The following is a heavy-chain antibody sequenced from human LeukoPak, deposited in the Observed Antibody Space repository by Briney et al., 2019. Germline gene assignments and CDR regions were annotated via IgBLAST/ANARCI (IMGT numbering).Heavy chain of an antibody. V-gene: IGHV3-23*01. D-gene: IGHD2-2*01. CDR1: GFTFSSYA. Sequence: GGSLRLSCAASGFTFSSYAMSWVRQAPGKGLEWVSAISGSGGSTYYADSVKGRFTISRDNSKNTLYLQMNSLRAEDTAVYYCAKGIIVVVPAAIQYFDYWGQGTLVTVSS. CDR2: ISGSGGST. J-gene: IGHJ4*02. CDR3: AKGIIVVVPAAIQYFDY.